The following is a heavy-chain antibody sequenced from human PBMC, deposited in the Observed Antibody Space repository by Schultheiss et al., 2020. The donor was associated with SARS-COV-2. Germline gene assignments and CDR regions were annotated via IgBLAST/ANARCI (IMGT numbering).Heavy chain of an antibody. CDR2: IYYSGST. CDR1: GGSISSSSYY. J-gene: IGHJ6*02. D-gene: IGHD5-18*01. V-gene: IGHV4-39*07. Sequence: SETLSLTCTVSGGSISSSSYYWGWIRQPPGKGLEWIGSIYYSGSTYYNPSLKSRVTISVDTSKNQFSLKLSSVTAADTAVYYCARGRGIQLWFSYYYYYGMDVWGQGTTVTVSS. CDR3: ARGRGIQLWFSYYYYYGMDV.